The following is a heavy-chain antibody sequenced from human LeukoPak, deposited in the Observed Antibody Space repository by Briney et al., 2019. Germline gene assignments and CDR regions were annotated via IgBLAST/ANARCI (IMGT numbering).Heavy chain of an antibody. CDR1: GFSFSSYW. CDR3: ARFGGTYCSSTSCYENPPFDY. CDR2: IKQDGSEK. J-gene: IGHJ4*02. V-gene: IGHV3-7*01. D-gene: IGHD2-2*01. Sequence: GGSLRLSCAASGFSFSSYWMSWVRQAPGKGLEWVPNIKQDGSEKYYVDSVKGRFTISRDNAKNSLYLQMNSLRAEDTAVYYCARFGGTYCSSTSCYENPPFDYWGQGTLVTVSS.